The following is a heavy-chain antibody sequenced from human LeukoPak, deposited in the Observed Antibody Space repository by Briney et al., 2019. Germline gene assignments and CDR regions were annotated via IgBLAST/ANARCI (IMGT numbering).Heavy chain of an antibody. Sequence: GGSLRLSCAASGFTFSGYAMNWVRQAPGKGLEWVSAISGSGDNTYYAHSVKGRFTISRDNSKNTLFLQMSSLRAEDTAVYYCVKPRSGSYFDYWGQGTLVTVSS. CDR1: GFTFSGYA. CDR3: VKPRSGSYFDY. D-gene: IGHD3-10*01. J-gene: IGHJ4*02. V-gene: IGHV3-23*01. CDR2: ISGSGDNT.